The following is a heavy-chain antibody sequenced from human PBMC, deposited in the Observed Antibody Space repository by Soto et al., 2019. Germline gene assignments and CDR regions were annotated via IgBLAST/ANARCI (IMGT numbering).Heavy chain of an antibody. V-gene: IGHV4-31*03. J-gene: IGHJ4*02. Sequence: SETLSLTCTVSGGSISSGGYYWSWIRQHPGKGLEWIGYFFYIGSTFYNPSLKIRVTISVDTFKNQFSLKLSFLTAADTAVYYCARATNTLATVTTFLVDYWAREPWSPSPQ. D-gene: IGHD4-17*01. CDR2: FFYIGST. CDR1: GGSISSGGYY. CDR3: ARATNTLATVTTFLVDY.